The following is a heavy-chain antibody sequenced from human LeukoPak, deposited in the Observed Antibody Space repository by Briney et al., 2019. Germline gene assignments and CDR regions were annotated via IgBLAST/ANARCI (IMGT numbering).Heavy chain of an antibody. CDR3: AGALVVPAAPDLYHYGMDV. V-gene: IGHV1-2*02. CDR2: INPNSGGT. D-gene: IGHD2-2*01. Sequence: ASVKVSCKASGYTFTGYYMHWVRQAPGQGLEWMGWINPNSGGTDYAQKFQGRVTMTRDTSISTAYMELSRLRSDDTAVYYCAGALVVPAAPDLYHYGMDVWGQGTTVTVSS. J-gene: IGHJ6*02. CDR1: GYTFTGYY.